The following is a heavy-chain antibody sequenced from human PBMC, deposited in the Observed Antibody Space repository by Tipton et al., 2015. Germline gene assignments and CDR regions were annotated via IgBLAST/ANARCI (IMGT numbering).Heavy chain of an antibody. CDR2: IYYSGST. V-gene: IGHV4-59*01. CDR1: GGSISRYY. CDR3: AGDLGRQVVGPCDCRYGVDV. J-gene: IGHJ6*02. D-gene: IGHD2-21*02. Sequence: TLSLTCTVSGGSISRYYWSWIRQAPGGGLEWIGYIYYSGSTNYNPSLKSRVTISVDTSKDQFSLKLSSVTAADTAVYYCAGDLGRQVVGPCDCRYGVDVWGQGASVTVSS.